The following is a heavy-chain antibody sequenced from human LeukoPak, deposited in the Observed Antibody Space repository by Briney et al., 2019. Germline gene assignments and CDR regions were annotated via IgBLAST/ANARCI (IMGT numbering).Heavy chain of an antibody. CDR2: IVVGSGNT. D-gene: IGHD3-3*01. CDR3: AAASYYDFWSGYYPFDY. V-gene: IGHV1-58*01. CDR1: GFTFIGSA. Sequence: SVKVSCKASGFTFIGSAVQWVRQARGQRLEWIGWIVVGSGNTSYAQKFQERVTITRDMSTSTAYMELSSLRSEDTAVYYCAAASYYDFWSGYYPFDYWGQGTLVTVSS. J-gene: IGHJ4*02.